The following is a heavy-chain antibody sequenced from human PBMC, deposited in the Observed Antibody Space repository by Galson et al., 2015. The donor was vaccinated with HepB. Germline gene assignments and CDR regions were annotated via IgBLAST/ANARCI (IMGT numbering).Heavy chain of an antibody. Sequence: LSLTCAVYGGSFSGYYRSWIRQPPGKGLEWIGEINHSGSTNYNPSLKSRVTISVDTSKNQFSLKLSSVTAADTAVYYCVFLRGNDLKPLDHWGQGTLVTVSS. CDR2: INHSGST. J-gene: IGHJ5*02. V-gene: IGHV4-34*01. CDR3: VFLRGNDLKPLDH. CDR1: GGSFSGYY. D-gene: IGHD4-23*01.